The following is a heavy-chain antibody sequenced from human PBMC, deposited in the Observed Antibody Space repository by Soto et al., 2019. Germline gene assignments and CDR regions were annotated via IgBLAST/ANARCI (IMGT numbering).Heavy chain of an antibody. CDR3: AKPSIAARHYFDC. Sequence: GGSLRLSCAASGFTFSSYAMSWVRQAPGKGLEWVSAISTSGSSTFYADSVRGRFTISRDNSKNTLYLQMNRLRAEDTAVYFCAKPSIAARHYFDCWGQGTLVTVSS. V-gene: IGHV3-23*01. J-gene: IGHJ4*02. CDR1: GFTFSSYA. D-gene: IGHD6-6*01. CDR2: ISTSGSST.